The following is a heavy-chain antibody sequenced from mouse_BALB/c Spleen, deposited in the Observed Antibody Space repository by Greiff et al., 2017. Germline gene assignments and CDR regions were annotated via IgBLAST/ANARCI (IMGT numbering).Heavy chain of an antibody. CDR2: ISSGGSYT. CDR1: GFTFSSYA. D-gene: IGHD2-4*01. CDR3: ARHDYGGAY. V-gene: IGHV5-9-3*01. Sequence: EVKLVESGGGLVKPGGSLKLSCAASGFTFSSYAMSWVRQTPEKRLEWVATISSGGSYTYYPDSVKGRFTISRDNAKNTLYLQMSSLRSEDTAMYYCARHDYGGAYWGQGTLVTVSA. J-gene: IGHJ3*01.